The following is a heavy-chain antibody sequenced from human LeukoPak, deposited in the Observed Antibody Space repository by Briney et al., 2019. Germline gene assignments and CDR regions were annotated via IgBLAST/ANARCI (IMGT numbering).Heavy chain of an antibody. J-gene: IGHJ5*02. CDR1: GFTFSSYA. Sequence: GGSLRLSCAASGFTFSSYAMSWVRQAPGKGLEWVSAISGSGGSTYYADSVKGRFTISRDNSKNTLYLQMNSLRAEDAAVYYCANDLWFGESPFDPWGQGTLVTVSS. D-gene: IGHD3-10*01. CDR3: ANDLWFGESPFDP. CDR2: ISGSGGST. V-gene: IGHV3-23*01.